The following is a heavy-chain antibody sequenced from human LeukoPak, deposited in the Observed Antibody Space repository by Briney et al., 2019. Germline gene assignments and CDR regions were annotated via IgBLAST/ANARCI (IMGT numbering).Heavy chain of an antibody. D-gene: IGHD3-3*01. J-gene: IGHJ5*02. Sequence: GASVKVSCKVSGYTRTEFSIYWVRQAPGKGLEWMGGFDPKDGGTIYAQKFQGRVTMTEDTSTDTAYMELSSLRSEATAVYYCATELRFLEWSSTPHWFDPWGQGTLVTVSS. V-gene: IGHV1-24*01. CDR3: ATELRFLEWSSTPHWFDP. CDR2: FDPKDGGT. CDR1: GYTRTEFS.